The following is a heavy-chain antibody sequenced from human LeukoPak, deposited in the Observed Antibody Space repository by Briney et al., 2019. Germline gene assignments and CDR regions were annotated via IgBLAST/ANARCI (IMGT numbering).Heavy chain of an antibody. CDR3: AKDYGYYDSSGYYYAFDY. J-gene: IGHJ4*02. Sequence: PGGSLRLSCAASGFTFSSYSMNWVRQAPGKGLEWVSSISSSSSYIYYADSVKGRFTISRDNAKNSLYLQMNSLRAEDTAVYYCAKDYGYYDSSGYYYAFDYWGQGTLVTVSS. V-gene: IGHV3-21*04. CDR1: GFTFSSYS. D-gene: IGHD3-22*01. CDR2: ISSSSSYI.